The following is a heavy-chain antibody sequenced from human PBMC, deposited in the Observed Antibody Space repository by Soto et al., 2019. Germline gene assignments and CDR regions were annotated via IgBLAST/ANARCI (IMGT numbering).Heavy chain of an antibody. CDR3: ARQSVYYGSGSYYPRNDYYYYGMDV. D-gene: IGHD3-10*01. CDR2: IYPGDSDT. V-gene: IGHV5-51*01. J-gene: IGHJ6*02. Sequence: GESLKISCKGSGYSFTSYWIGWVRQMPGKGLEWMGIIYPGDSDTRYSPSFQGQVTISADKSISTAYLQWSSLKASDTAMYYCARQSVYYGSGSYYPRNDYYYYGMDVWGQGTTVTVSS. CDR1: GYSFTSYW.